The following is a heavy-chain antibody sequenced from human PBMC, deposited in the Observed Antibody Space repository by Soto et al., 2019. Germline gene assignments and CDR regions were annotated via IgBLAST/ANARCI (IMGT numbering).Heavy chain of an antibody. V-gene: IGHV4-59*01. CDR1: CASIDNYY. J-gene: IGHJ4*02. D-gene: IGHD3-10*01. CDR3: ARENSGSPGDY. Sequence: SLTCTVSCASIDNYYWSWIRQPPGEGLEWIAYVYHNGNTNYNPSLKSRVTISLGTSKNQFSLKLNSVTAADTAMYYCARENSGSPGDYWGQGILVTVSS. CDR2: VYHNGNT.